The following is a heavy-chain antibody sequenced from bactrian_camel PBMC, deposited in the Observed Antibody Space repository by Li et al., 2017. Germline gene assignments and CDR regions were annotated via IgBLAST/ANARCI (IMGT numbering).Heavy chain of an antibody. CDR1: GFTFSNYA. J-gene: IGHJ4*01. Sequence: DVQLVESGGGLVQPGGSLRLSCAASGFTFSNYAMSWVRQAPGKGLEWVSAANSGGGRTYYADSVKGRFTISQDNAKTTVYLQMNSLTSEDTAKYYCAAASGGSTCAIYDWTYNYWGQGTQVTVS. CDR3: AAASGGSTCAIYDWTYNY. D-gene: IGHD1*01. CDR2: ANSGGGRT. V-gene: IGHV3S40*01.